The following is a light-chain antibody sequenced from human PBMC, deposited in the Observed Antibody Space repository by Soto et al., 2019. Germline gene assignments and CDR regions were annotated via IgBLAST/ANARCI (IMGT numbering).Light chain of an antibody. Sequence: EIVMTQSPATLSVSPGERVTISCRASYSVSINLAWFQQKPGQAPRLLIFGASTRATGIPARFSGSGSGTEFTLTISSLQPEDLAVYFCQQYNSWPPLTFGGGTKVEIK. CDR1: YSVSIN. CDR2: GAS. J-gene: IGKJ4*01. CDR3: QQYNSWPPLT. V-gene: IGKV3-15*01.